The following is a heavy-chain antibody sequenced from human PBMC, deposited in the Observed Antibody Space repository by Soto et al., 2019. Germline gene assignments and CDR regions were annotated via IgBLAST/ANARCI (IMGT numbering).Heavy chain of an antibody. D-gene: IGHD3-3*01. CDR3: ARHNPASTVFGIVISLRY. J-gene: IGHJ4*01. Sequence: PGGSLRLSCAVSGFTCISYSMNWVRQAPGKGLEWVSSISSFSNYMYYTDSVKGRFTISRDNARNSLYLQMNSLRAEDTAVYYCARHNPASTVFGIVISLRYWGHGTLVTVSS. CDR1: GFTCISYS. V-gene: IGHV3-21*01. CDR2: ISSFSNYM.